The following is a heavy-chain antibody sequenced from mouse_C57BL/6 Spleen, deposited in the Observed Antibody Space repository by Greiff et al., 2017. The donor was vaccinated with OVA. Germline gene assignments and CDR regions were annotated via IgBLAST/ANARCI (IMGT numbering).Heavy chain of an antibody. V-gene: IGHV5-16*01. D-gene: IGHD2-2*01. CDR1: GFTFSDYY. CDR3: AREDYGYDGGVAY. J-gene: IGHJ3*01. CDR2: INYDGSST. Sequence: DVKLVESEGGLVQPGSSMKLSCTASGFTFSDYYMAWVRQVPEKGLEWVANINYDGSSTYYLDSLKSRFIISRDNAKNILYLQMSSLKSEDTATYYCAREDYGYDGGVAYWGQGTLVTVSA.